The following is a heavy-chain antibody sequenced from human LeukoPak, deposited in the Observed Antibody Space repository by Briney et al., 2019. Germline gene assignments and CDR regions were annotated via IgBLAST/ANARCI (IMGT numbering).Heavy chain of an antibody. D-gene: IGHD3-10*01. Sequence: GGSLRLSCAASGFTFSSYAMHWVRQAPGKGLEWVAVISYDGSNKYYADSVKGRFTISRDNSKNTLYLQMNSLRAEDTAVYYCARDITHYGMDVWGQGTTVTVSS. CDR1: GFTFSSYA. V-gene: IGHV3-30*04. CDR2: ISYDGSNK. J-gene: IGHJ6*02. CDR3: ARDITHYGMDV.